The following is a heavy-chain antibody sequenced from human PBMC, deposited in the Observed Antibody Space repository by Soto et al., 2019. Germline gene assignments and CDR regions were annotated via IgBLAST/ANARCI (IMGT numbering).Heavy chain of an antibody. CDR1: GFTFSSYS. V-gene: IGHV3-48*01. CDR2: ISSSSSTI. J-gene: IGHJ6*03. CDR3: ARDGSDQPYYYYYYMDV. D-gene: IGHD1-26*01. Sequence: EVQLVESGGGLVQPGGSLRLSCAASGFTFSSYSMNWVRQAPGKGLEWVSYISSSSSTIYYADSVKGRFTISRDNAKNSLYLQMNSLRAEDTAVYYCARDGSDQPYYYYYYMDVWGKGTTVTASS.